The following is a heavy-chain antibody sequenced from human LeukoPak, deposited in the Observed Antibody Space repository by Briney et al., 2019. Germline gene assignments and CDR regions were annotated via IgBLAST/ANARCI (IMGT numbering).Heavy chain of an antibody. CDR3: ARGGYSGYDLSFDY. CDR1: GFTFSSCW. J-gene: IGHJ4*02. D-gene: IGHD5-12*01. Sequence: PRGSLRLSCAASGFTFSSCWMSWVRQAPGKGLEWVANIKQDGSEKYYVDSVKGRFTISRDNAKNSLYLQMNSLRAEDTAVYYCARGGYSGYDLSFDYWGQGTLVTVSS. CDR2: IKQDGSEK. V-gene: IGHV3-7*01.